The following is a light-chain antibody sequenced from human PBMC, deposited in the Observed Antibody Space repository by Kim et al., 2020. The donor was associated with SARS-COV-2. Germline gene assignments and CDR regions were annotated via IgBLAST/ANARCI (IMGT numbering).Light chain of an antibody. CDR3: SSYTSSSTYV. CDR1: GSDVGGYNY. V-gene: IGLV2-14*04. J-gene: IGLJ1*01. CDR2: DVS. Sequence: GQPITTSCTGTGSDVGGYNYVSWYQQHPGKAPKLMIYDVSKRPSGVSNRFSGSKSGNTASLTISGLQAEDEADYYCSSYTSSSTYVFGTGTKVTVL.